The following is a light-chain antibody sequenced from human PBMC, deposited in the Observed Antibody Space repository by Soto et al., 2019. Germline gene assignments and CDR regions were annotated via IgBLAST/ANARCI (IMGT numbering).Light chain of an antibody. CDR3: QQLNSFPLT. Sequence: DIQMTQSPSSVSASVGDRVTITCRASQGISSWLAWYQRKPGRAPKLLIYAASRLQAGVPLRFSGSGSGTDFTLTISDLRPEDFATYYCQQLNSFPLTFGQGTRLEIK. CDR1: QGISSW. J-gene: IGKJ5*01. V-gene: IGKV1D-12*01. CDR2: AAS.